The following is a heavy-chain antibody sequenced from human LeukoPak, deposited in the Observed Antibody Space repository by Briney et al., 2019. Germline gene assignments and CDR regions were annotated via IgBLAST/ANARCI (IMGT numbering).Heavy chain of an antibody. CDR2: INSDGIST. D-gene: IGHD6-19*01. CDR3: ARDPDRSGWSTFEY. J-gene: IGHJ4*02. CDR1: GFTLRSYW. Sequence: PGGSLRLSCAASGFTLRSYWMNWVRQAPGKGLVWVSRINSDGISTTYADSVKGRFTISRDNAKNTLYLQMNSLRAEDTAVYYCARDPDRSGWSTFEYWGQGTLVTVSS. V-gene: IGHV3-74*01.